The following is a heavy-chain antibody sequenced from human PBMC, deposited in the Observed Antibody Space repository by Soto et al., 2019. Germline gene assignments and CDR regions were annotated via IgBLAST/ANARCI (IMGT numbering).Heavy chain of an antibody. V-gene: IGHV4-39*07. J-gene: IGHJ4*02. Sequence: SETLSLTCTVSGGSISSDSYYWGWIRQSPEKGLEWIASISYSGSTYYNPTLKSRLTISVDTSKSQFSLKLSSVTAADTAVYYCARGQVVAAQHWGQGTLVTVSS. CDR3: ARGQVVAAQH. CDR2: ISYSGST. D-gene: IGHD2-15*01. CDR1: GGSISSDSYY.